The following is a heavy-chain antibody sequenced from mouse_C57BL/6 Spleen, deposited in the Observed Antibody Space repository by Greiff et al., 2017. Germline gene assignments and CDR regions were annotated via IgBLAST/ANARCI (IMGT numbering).Heavy chain of an antibody. CDR3: ARWSTTVVATDY. D-gene: IGHD1-1*01. Sequence: VQLQQPGAELVKPGASVKLSCKASGYTFTSYWMHWVKQRPGQGLEWIGMIHPNSGSTNYNEKFKSKATLTVDKSSSTAYMQLSSLTSEDSAVYYCARWSTTVVATDYWGQGTTLTVSS. CDR2: IHPNSGST. CDR1: GYTFTSYW. J-gene: IGHJ2*01. V-gene: IGHV1-64*01.